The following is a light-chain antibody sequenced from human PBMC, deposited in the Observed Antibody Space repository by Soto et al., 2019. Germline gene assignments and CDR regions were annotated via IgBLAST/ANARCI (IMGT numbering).Light chain of an antibody. CDR1: SSDIGNYNF. J-gene: IGLJ2*01. CDR2: EIN. CDR3: SSYAGNNVLV. Sequence: QSALTQPPSASGSPGQSVTISCTGSSSDIGNYNFVSWYQQHSGKAPKLMIYEINRRPSGVPDRFSGSRSGNTASLTVSGLQAEDEGDYYCSSYAGNNVLVFGGGTKVTVL. V-gene: IGLV2-8*01.